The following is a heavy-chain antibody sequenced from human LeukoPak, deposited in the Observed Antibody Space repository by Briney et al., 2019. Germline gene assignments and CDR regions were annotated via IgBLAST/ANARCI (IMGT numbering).Heavy chain of an antibody. D-gene: IGHD1-1*01. CDR2: MNPNSGNT. V-gene: IGHV1-8*03. CDR1: GYTFTSYD. J-gene: IGHJ3*02. Sequence: ASVKVSCKASGYTFTSYDINWVRQATGQGLEWMGWMNPNSGNTGYAQKFQGRVTITRNTSISTAYMELSSLRSEDTAVYYCARATPALDDAFDIWGQGTMVTVSS. CDR3: ARATPALDDAFDI.